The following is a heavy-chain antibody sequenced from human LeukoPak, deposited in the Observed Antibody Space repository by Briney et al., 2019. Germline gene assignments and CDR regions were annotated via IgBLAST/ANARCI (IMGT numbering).Heavy chain of an antibody. Sequence: PGRSLRLSCAASGFTFSNYPIHWVRQAPGKGLEWVAVISSDGSTKYYADSVKGRFAISRDNSKNTLYLQMNSLKAEDTAVYYCARDYSGVDYWGQGTPVTVSS. CDR1: GFTFSNYP. D-gene: IGHD5-12*01. CDR2: ISSDGSTK. J-gene: IGHJ4*02. V-gene: IGHV3-30*09. CDR3: ARDYSGVDY.